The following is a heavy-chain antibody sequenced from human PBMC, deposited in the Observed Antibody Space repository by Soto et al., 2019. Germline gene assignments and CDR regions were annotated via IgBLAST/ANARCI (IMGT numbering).Heavy chain of an antibody. CDR1: DASISGSPYY. D-gene: IGHD1-26*01. Sequence: QLQPQESGPGLVKPSETLSLTCTVSDASISGSPYYWGWIRQPPGKGLEWIGSVFYTGRPYYNPSLQSRLTISVDTSKNQFSLRLTSVTATDTAVYYCARHGSGNSFTDFWGQGTLVTVSS. CDR3: ARHGSGNSFTDF. CDR2: VFYTGRP. V-gene: IGHV4-39*01. J-gene: IGHJ4*02.